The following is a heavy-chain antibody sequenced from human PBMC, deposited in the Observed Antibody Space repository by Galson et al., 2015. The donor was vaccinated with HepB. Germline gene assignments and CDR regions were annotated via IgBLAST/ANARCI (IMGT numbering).Heavy chain of an antibody. CDR3: ARGGYYYDSSGYYLWFGSQYYFDY. Sequence: QSGAEVKKPGESLKISCKASGYTFTSYGISWVRQAPGQGLEWMGWISAYNGNTNYAQKLQGRVTMTTDTSTSTAYMELRSLRSDDTAVYYCARGGYYYDSSGYYLWFGSQYYFDYWGQGTLVTVSS. D-gene: IGHD3-22*01. CDR1: GYTFTSYG. V-gene: IGHV1-18*04. CDR2: ISAYNGNT. J-gene: IGHJ4*02.